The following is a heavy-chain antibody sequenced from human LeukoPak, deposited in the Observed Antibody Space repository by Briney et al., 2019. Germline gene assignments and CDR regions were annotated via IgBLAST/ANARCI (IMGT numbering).Heavy chain of an antibody. Sequence: ASETLSLTCTVSGGSISSSSYYWGWIRQPPGKGLEWIGSIYYSGSTYYNPSLKSRVTISVDTSKNQFSLKLSSVTAADTAVYYCARDMNDGCGGDCYTDYYYYYMDVWGKGTTVTISS. CDR1: GGSISSSSYY. J-gene: IGHJ6*03. CDR3: ARDMNDGCGGDCYTDYYYYYMDV. V-gene: IGHV4-39*07. D-gene: IGHD2-21*02. CDR2: IYYSGST.